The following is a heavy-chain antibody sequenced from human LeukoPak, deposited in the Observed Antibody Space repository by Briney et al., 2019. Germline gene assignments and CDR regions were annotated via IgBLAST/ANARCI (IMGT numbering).Heavy chain of an antibody. CDR3: ARYNTGRSDY. CDR2: IWYDGSKT. Sequence: PGRSLRLSCAASGFTFSSYGMHGVRQAPGKGLEWVAVIWYDGSKTYYADSVKGRFTISRDNSKNTLYLQMSSLRADDTAVYYCARYNTGRSDYCGQGTLVTVSS. J-gene: IGHJ4*01. V-gene: IGHV3-33*01. D-gene: IGHD1-14*01. CDR1: GFTFSSYG.